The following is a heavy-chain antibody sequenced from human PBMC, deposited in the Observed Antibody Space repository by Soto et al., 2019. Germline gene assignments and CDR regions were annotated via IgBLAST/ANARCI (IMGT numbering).Heavy chain of an antibody. V-gene: IGHV3-21*01. CDR3: ASLVAAPSSFSSYYYGMDV. CDR2: ISSSSSDI. CDR1: GFTFRSYT. J-gene: IGHJ6*02. D-gene: IGHD6-6*01. Sequence: GGSLRLSCAASGFTFRSYTMDWVRQAPGKGLEWVSSISSSSSDIYYADSVKGRFTVSRDNAKNSLYLQMNSLRAEDTAVYYCASLVAAPSSFSSYYYGMDVWGQGTTVTVSS.